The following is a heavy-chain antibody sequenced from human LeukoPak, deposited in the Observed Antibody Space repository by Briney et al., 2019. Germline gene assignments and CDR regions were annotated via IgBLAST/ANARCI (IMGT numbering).Heavy chain of an antibody. CDR1: GFTFSSYG. D-gene: IGHD1-7*01. Sequence: GGSLRLSCAASGFTFSSYGMHWVRQAPGKGLEWVAFVRYDGSNKYYADSVKGRFTISRDNSKNTLYLQMNSLRAEDTAVYYCAGGITGTLRHYYYYMDVWGKGTTVTVSS. CDR2: VRYDGSNK. CDR3: AGGITGTLRHYYYYMDV. J-gene: IGHJ6*03. V-gene: IGHV3-30*02.